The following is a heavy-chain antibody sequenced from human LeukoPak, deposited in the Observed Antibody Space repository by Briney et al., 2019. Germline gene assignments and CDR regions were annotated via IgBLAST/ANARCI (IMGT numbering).Heavy chain of an antibody. CDR1: GFTFNIHG. D-gene: IGHD3-10*01. V-gene: IGHV3-23*01. CDR2: IGGTAGGT. CDR3: VKDALYASGTYYNS. Sequence: GSLLLSCAASGFTFNIHGMSWVRQAPGKGLEWVSAIGGTAGGTYYADSVKGRFTISRDNSKNTLSLQMNSLGAEDTAVYYCVKDALYASGTYYNSWGQGTLVTVSS. J-gene: IGHJ5*02.